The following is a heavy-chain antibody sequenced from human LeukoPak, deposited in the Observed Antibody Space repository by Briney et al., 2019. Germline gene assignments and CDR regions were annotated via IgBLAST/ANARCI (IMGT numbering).Heavy chain of an antibody. CDR2: ISSSSSTI. J-gene: IGHJ6*03. CDR3: ARETISWDYYMDV. V-gene: IGHV3-48*01. D-gene: IGHD3-3*01. Sequence: PGGSLRLSCAASGFTFSSFSMNWVRQAPGKGLEWVSYISSSSSTIYYADSVKGRFTISRDNAKNSLYLQMNSLRAEDTAVYYCARETISWDYYMDVWGKGTTVTVSS. CDR1: GFTFSSFS.